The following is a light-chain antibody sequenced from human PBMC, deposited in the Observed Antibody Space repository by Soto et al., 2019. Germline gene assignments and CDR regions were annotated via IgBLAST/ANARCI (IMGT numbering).Light chain of an antibody. J-gene: IGKJ5*01. CDR1: QSINSA. Sequence: EIVLTQSPATLSLSPGERATLSCRTSQSINSALAWYQQKPGQAPSLLIYDASNRANGIPARFSGSGSGTDFILTISSAEPEDSAVYYCQQRSVWVTFGQGTRLEI. CDR2: DAS. V-gene: IGKV3-11*01. CDR3: QQRSVWVT.